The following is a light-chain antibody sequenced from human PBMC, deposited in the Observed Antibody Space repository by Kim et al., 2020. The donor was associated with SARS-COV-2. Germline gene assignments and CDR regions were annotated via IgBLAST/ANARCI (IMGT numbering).Light chain of an antibody. J-gene: IGLJ3*02. Sequence: ASVTLTCTVSSGPSTYAITWHQQQPEKGPRFLIKVNSDGSHYKGDGIPDRFSGSSSGAEHYLTISSLQPDDEADYYCQTWDTGPWVFGGGTQLTVL. CDR3: QTWDTGPWV. CDR1: SGPSTYA. V-gene: IGLV4-69*01. CDR2: VNSDGSH.